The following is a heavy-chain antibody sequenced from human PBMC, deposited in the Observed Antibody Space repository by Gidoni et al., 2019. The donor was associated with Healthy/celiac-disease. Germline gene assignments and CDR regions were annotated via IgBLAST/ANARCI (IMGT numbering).Heavy chain of an antibody. CDR2: INHSGST. CDR1: GGSFSGYY. V-gene: IGHV4-34*01. J-gene: IGHJ6*02. CDR3: ASFKVDTAMAPSGMDV. D-gene: IGHD5-18*01. Sequence: QVQLQQWGAGLLKPSETLSLTCAVYGGSFSGYYWSWIRQPPGKGLEWIGEINHSGSTNYNPSLKSRVTISVDTSKNQFSLKLSSVTAADTAVYYCASFKVDTAMAPSGMDVWGQGTTVTVSS.